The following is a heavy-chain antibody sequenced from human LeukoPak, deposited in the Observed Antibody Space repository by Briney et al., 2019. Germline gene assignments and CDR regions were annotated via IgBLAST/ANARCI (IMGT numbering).Heavy chain of an antibody. CDR2: IYYSGST. CDR1: GGSISSRSHY. D-gene: IGHD6-13*01. CDR3: ARVSAAGTLSLDY. Sequence: SETLSLTCTVSGGSISSRSHYWCWIRQPPGKGLEWLGSIYYSGSTSYNPSLKRRVTISVDTSKNQFSLKLSSVTAADTAVYYCARVSAAGTLSLDYWGQGTLVTVSS. J-gene: IGHJ4*02. V-gene: IGHV4-39*07.